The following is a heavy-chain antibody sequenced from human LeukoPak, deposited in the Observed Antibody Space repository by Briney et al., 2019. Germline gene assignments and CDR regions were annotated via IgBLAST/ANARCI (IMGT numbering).Heavy chain of an antibody. CDR2: IYYSGST. V-gene: IGHV4-59*01. CDR3: ARGLYYGSGTYNCFDY. Sequence: SETLSLTCTVSGGSITNFHWSWIRQPPGKGLEWIGYIYYSGSTNYNPSLKSRVTISVDTSKKQFSLKLNSVTAADAAVYYCARGLYYGSGTYNCFDYWGQGTLVTVSS. CDR1: GGSITNFH. D-gene: IGHD3-10*01. J-gene: IGHJ4*01.